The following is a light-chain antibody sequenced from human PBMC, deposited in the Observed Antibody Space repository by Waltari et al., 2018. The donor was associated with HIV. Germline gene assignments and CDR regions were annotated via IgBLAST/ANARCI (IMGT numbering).Light chain of an antibody. CDR2: KVS. CDR1: QSLVYSDRNIY. V-gene: IGKV2-30*01. CDR3: MQNTHWPPT. Sequence: DVVLTQSPLSLSVTLGQPASFSCRSSQSLVYSDRNIYLSWFHERPGQSPRRLIYKVSNRDSGVPDRFSGSGSGTDFTLLISRVEADDVGVYFCMQNTHWPPTFGQGTKVEIK. J-gene: IGKJ1*01.